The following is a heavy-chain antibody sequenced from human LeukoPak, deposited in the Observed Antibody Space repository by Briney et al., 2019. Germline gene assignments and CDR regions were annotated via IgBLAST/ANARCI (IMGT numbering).Heavy chain of an antibody. V-gene: IGHV1-3*01. CDR2: SNAGNGNT. Sequence: GASVKVSCKASGYTFTSYAMHWVRQAPGQRLEWMGWSNAGNGNTKYSQKFQGRVTITRDTSASTAYMELSSLRSEDTAVYYCASHDSSGYYYPFDYWGQGTLVTVSS. D-gene: IGHD3-22*01. J-gene: IGHJ4*02. CDR3: ASHDSSGYYYPFDY. CDR1: GYTFTSYA.